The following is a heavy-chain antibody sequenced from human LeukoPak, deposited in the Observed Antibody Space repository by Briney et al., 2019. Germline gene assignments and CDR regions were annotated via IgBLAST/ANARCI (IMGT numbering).Heavy chain of an antibody. D-gene: IGHD6-19*01. CDR1: GFTVSSNY. V-gene: IGHV3-53*01. CDR2: IYSGGST. Sequence: GGSLRLSCAASGFTVSSNYMSWVRQAPGKGLEWVSVIYSGGSTYYADSVKGRFTISRDNFKNTLYLQMNSLRAEDTAVYYCARDRTGYSSGWYLYWGQGTLVTVSS. J-gene: IGHJ4*02. CDR3: ARDRTGYSSGWYLY.